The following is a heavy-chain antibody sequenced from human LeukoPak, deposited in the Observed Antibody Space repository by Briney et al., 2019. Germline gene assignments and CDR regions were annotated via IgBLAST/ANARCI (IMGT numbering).Heavy chain of an antibody. D-gene: IGHD5-18*01. Sequence: SETLSLTCAVYGGSFSGYYWSWIRQPPEKGLEWIGEINHSGSTNYNPSLKSRVTISVDTSKNQFSLKLSSVTAADTAVYYCAREGYSYGYRWDYWGQGTLVTVSS. CDR2: INHSGST. J-gene: IGHJ4*02. CDR3: AREGYSYGYRWDY. CDR1: GGSFSGYY. V-gene: IGHV4-34*01.